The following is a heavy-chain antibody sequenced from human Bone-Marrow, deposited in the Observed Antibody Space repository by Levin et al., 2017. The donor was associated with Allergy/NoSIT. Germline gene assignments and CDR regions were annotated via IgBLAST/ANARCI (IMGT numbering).Heavy chain of an antibody. CDR2: MYHSGTT. J-gene: IGHJ4*02. V-gene: IGHV4-4*02. CDR3: ARNGWYAVED. D-gene: IGHD6-19*01. CDR1: GGYVSSNNW. Sequence: SETLSLTCAVSGGYVSSNNWWSWVRQPPGKGLEWIAEMYHSGTTNYNPSLKSRVAIPVDKSKNQFFLNLRSVTAADTAVYYCARNGWYAVEDWGQGILVTVSS.